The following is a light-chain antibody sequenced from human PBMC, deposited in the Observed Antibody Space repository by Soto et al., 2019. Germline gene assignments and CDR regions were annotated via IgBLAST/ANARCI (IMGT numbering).Light chain of an antibody. V-gene: IGKV1-5*01. CDR1: QSVGTR. Sequence: DIQMTQSPSTLSASIGDRVTITCRASQSVGTRLAWYQQKPGKAPKLLVYDASTLETGVPSRFSGSGSGAEITPTITGLQPESITVYYCQQYRDLRLFGQGTRLEIK. J-gene: IGKJ5*01. CDR2: DAS. CDR3: QQYRDLRL.